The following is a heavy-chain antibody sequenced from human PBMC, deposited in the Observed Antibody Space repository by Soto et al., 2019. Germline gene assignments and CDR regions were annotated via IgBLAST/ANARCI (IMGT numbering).Heavy chain of an antibody. V-gene: IGHV4-34*01. Sequence: QVQLQQWGAGLLKPSETLSLTCAVYGGSFSGYYWSWIRQPPGKGLEWIGEINHSGSTNYNPSLKSLVTISVDTSKNQFSLKLSSVTAADTAVYYCAREGADITGTTLYDYWGQGTLVTVSS. CDR2: INHSGST. J-gene: IGHJ4*02. CDR3: AREGADITGTTLYDY. D-gene: IGHD1-7*01. CDR1: GGSFSGYY.